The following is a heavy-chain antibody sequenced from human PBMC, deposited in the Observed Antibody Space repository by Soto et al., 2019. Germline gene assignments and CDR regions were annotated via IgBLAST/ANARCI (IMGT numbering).Heavy chain of an antibody. D-gene: IGHD3-16*01. CDR1: GGSISSGNSYS. V-gene: IGHV4-30-2*01. CDR3: ARAVAPYLGTWFDP. Sequence: QLQLQESGSGLVKPSQTLSLTCAVSGGSISSGNSYSWSWIRQPPGKGLEWIGSISHTGSTSYNPSLKGRVTMSFDKSKNQFSLKLSSVTAADMAVYYCARAVAPYLGTWFDPWGQGTLVIVSS. J-gene: IGHJ5*02. CDR2: ISHTGST.